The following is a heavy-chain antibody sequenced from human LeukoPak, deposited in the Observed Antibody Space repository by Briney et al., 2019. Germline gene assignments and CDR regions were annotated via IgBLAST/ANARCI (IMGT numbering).Heavy chain of an antibody. Sequence: HRGGSLRLSCSVSGLSFSRYPMHWVRQAPGKGLEYASAISSNGGSTYYADSVKGRFTISRDNSKNTMYLQMNSLRGEDTAVYYCVKDQAGTTGNAFDIWGQGTVVSVYS. CDR1: GLSFSRYP. V-gene: IGHV3-64D*06. D-gene: IGHD1-1*01. CDR3: VKDQAGTTGNAFDI. J-gene: IGHJ3*02. CDR2: ISSNGGST.